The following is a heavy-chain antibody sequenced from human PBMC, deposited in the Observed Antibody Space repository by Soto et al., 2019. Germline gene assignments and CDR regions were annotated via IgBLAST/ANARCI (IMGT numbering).Heavy chain of an antibody. V-gene: IGHV3-23*01. Sequence: PGGSLRLSCAASGFICSSYDMSWVRQAPGKGLEWVSTILVDGRTFYVDSVKGRFTISRDSSKNTVYLQMNGLTAGDTALYYCAKATATGGGAFDICGQGTMVTVSS. D-gene: IGHD2-8*02. CDR1: GFICSSYD. CDR3: AKATATGGGAFDI. CDR2: ILVDGRT. J-gene: IGHJ3*02.